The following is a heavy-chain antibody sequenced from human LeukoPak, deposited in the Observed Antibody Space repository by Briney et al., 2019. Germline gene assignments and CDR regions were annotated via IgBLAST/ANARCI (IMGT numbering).Heavy chain of an antibody. CDR3: ARGSCSSTSCFPDY. CDR2: INAGNGNT. J-gene: IGHJ4*02. CDR1: GYTFTSYA. Sequence: ASVKVPCKASGYTFTSYAMHWVRQAPGQRLEWMGWINAGNGNTKYSQKFQGRVTITRDTSASTAYMELSSLRSEDTAVYYCARGSCSSTSCFPDYWGQGTLVTVSS. D-gene: IGHD2-2*01. V-gene: IGHV1-3*01.